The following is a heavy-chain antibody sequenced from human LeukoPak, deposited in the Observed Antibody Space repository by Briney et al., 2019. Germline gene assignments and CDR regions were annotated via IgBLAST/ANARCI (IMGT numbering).Heavy chain of an antibody. Sequence: GGSLRLSCAASGFTFSDSYMTWIRQAPGKGLEWVSYISNSGSSIYYADSVKGRFTTSRDNAKSSLYLQMNSLRAEDTAVYYCARVGSYYETDYWGQGTLVTVSS. J-gene: IGHJ4*02. CDR2: ISNSGSSI. V-gene: IGHV3-11*04. CDR3: ARVGSYYETDY. CDR1: GFTFSDSY. D-gene: IGHD1-26*01.